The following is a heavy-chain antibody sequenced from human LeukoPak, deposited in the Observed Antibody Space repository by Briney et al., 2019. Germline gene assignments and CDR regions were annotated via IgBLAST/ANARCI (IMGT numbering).Heavy chain of an antibody. Sequence: GGSLRLSCAASGFTFSSYGMHWVRQAPGKGLEWVAVIWYDGINKFHADSVKGRFTISRDNSKDTVYLQMNSLTAEDTAVYYCARGTPNFDYWGQGTLVTVSS. CDR1: GFTFSSYG. CDR2: IWYDGINK. J-gene: IGHJ4*02. CDR3: ARGTPNFDY. V-gene: IGHV3-33*01.